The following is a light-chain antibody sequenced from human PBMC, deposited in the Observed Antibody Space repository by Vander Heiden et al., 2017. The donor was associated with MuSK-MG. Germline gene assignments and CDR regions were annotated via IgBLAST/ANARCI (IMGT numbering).Light chain of an antibody. CDR2: SAS. Sequence: DIQMTQSPSSLSASVGDRVTITCRASQGISNSLAWYQQNPGKVPKLLIYSASTLQSGVPSRFSGSGSGTDFTLTISSLQPEDVATYYCQRYNSVPVTFGHGTKVEIK. J-gene: IGKJ3*01. CDR3: QRYNSVPVT. V-gene: IGKV1-27*01. CDR1: QGISNS.